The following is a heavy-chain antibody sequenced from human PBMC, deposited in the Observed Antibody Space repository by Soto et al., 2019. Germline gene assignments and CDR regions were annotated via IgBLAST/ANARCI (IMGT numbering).Heavy chain of an antibody. CDR2: IYYSGST. CDR1: GGSVSSGSYY. D-gene: IGHD2-2*02. CDR3: ASVTRTCISTSCYRYYYGMDV. Sequence: QVQLQESGPGLVKPSETMSLTCTVSGGSVSSGSYYWSWIRQPPGKGLEWIGYIYYSGSTNYNPYLKSRVTISVDTSKNQFSLKVSSLTAADTAVYYWASVTRTCISTSCYRYYYGMDVWGQGTTVTVSS. J-gene: IGHJ6*02. V-gene: IGHV4-61*01.